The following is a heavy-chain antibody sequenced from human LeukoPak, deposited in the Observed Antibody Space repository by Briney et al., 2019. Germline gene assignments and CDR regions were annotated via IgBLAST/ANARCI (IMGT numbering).Heavy chain of an antibody. D-gene: IGHD5-18*01. CDR2: IKDDGSEK. J-gene: IGHJ6*03. Sequence: QPGGSLRLSCAASGFTFSFYWMTWVRQAPGKGLEWVANIKDDGSEKYYVDSVRGRFTISRDNAKNSMYLQMNNLRADDTAVYYCARDEVFLGYSYGYGPDYYYYYMDVWGKGTTVTVSS. V-gene: IGHV3-7*01. CDR1: GFTFSFYW. CDR3: ARDEVFLGYSYGYGPDYYYYYMDV.